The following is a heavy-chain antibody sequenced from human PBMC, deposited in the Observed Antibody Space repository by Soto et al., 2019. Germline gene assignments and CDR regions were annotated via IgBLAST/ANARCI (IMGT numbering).Heavy chain of an antibody. J-gene: IGHJ4*02. CDR1: SRSISSYY. V-gene: IGHV4-59*01. Sequence: SETLSLTCPVSSRSISSYYCSWIRQPPGKGLEWIGSIYYSGSTNYNPSLKSRVTISVDTSKNQFSLKLSSVTAADTAVYYCARDNGYSYGYTLDHWGQGTLVTVS. CDR3: ARDNGYSYGYTLDH. CDR2: IYYSGST. D-gene: IGHD5-18*01.